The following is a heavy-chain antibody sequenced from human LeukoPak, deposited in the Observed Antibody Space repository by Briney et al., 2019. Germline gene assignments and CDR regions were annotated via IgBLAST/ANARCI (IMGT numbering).Heavy chain of an antibody. J-gene: IGHJ4*02. CDR3: ARSEGYGGNSYYFDY. V-gene: IGHV4-39*07. CDR1: GGSISSSSYY. CDR2: IYYSGST. D-gene: IGHD4-23*01. Sequence: PSETLSHTCTVSGGSISSSSYYWGWIRQPPGKGLEWIGSIYYSGSTYYNPSLKSRVTISVDTSKNQFSLKLSSVTAADTAVYYCARSEGYGGNSYYFDYWGQGTLVTVSS.